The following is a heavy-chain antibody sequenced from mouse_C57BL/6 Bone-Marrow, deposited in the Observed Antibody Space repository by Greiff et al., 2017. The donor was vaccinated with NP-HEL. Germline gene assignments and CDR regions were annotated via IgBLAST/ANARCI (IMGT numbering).Heavy chain of an antibody. CDR1: GFSLSTFGMG. D-gene: IGHD2-3*01. V-gene: IGHV8-8*01. J-gene: IGHJ1*03. CDR2: IWWDDDK. Sequence: QVQLKESGPGILQPSQTLSLTCSFSGFSLSTFGMGVGWIRQPSGKGLEWLAHIWWDDDKYYNPALKSRLTISKDTSKNQVFLKIANVDTADTATHRGWLLRDSWYFDVWGTGTTVTVSS. CDR3: WLLRDSWYFDV.